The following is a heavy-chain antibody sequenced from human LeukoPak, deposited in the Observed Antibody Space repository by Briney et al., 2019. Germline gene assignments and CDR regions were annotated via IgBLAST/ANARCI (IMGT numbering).Heavy chain of an antibody. CDR1: GFAVSSNY. Sequence: GGSLRLSCAASGFAVSSNYMSWVRQAPGKGLEWVSVTYSGGSTYYADSVKGRFTISRDNSKNSLYLQMNSLRTEDTALYYCAKGGYYDSSGYYGYWGQGTLVTVSS. J-gene: IGHJ4*02. CDR2: TYSGGST. D-gene: IGHD3-22*01. CDR3: AKGGYYDSSGYYGY. V-gene: IGHV3-53*05.